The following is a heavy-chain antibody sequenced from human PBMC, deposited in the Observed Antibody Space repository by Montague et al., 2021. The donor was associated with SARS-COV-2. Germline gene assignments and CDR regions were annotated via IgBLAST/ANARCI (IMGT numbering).Heavy chain of an antibody. CDR3: ARGYYDILTGYLDAFDI. Sequence: PALVKPTQTLTLTCTFSGFSLSTSGMCVSWIRQPPGKALEWLARIDWDDDKYYSTSLKTRLTISKDTSKNQVVLTMTNVDPVDTATYYCARGYYDILTGYLDAFDIGGQGTMVTVSS. J-gene: IGHJ3*02. D-gene: IGHD3-9*01. CDR1: GFSLSTSGMC. V-gene: IGHV2-70*11. CDR2: IDWDDDK.